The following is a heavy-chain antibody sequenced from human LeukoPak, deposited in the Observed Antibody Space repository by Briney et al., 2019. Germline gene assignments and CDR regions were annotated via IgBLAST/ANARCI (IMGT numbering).Heavy chain of an antibody. CDR3: AREVGYCTNGVCQTPYFDY. CDR1: GGSISSYY. CDR2: IYYSGST. V-gene: IGHV4-59*08. Sequence: PSETLSLTCTVSGGSISSYYWSWIRQPPGKGLEWIGYIYYSGSTNYNPSLKSRVTISVDTSKSQFSLKVSSVTAADTAVYYCAREVGYCTNGVCQTPYFDYWGQGTLVTVSS. D-gene: IGHD2-8*01. J-gene: IGHJ4*02.